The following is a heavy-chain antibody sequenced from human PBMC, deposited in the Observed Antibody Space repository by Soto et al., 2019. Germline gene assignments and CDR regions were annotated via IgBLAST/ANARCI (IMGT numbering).Heavy chain of an antibody. D-gene: IGHD1-20*01. CDR2: ISGSSSYI. CDR1: GFTFSSYS. CDR3: ATVTHYYYYMDV. J-gene: IGHJ6*03. V-gene: IGHV3-21*01. Sequence: EVQLVESGGGLVKPGGSLRLSCAASGFTFSSYSMNWVRQAPGKGLEWVSSISGSSSYIYYADSVKGRFTFTRDNAKNSLYLQMNSLRAEDTAVYYCATVTHYYYYMDVWGKGTTVTVSS.